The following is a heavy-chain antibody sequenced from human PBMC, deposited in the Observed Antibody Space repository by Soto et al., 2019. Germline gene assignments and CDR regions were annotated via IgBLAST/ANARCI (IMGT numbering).Heavy chain of an antibody. V-gene: IGHV4-59*01. CDR3: ARAQTTANDAFDI. J-gene: IGHJ3*02. CDR2: IYYSGST. Sequence: SETLSLTCTVSGGSISSYYWSWIRQPPGNGLEWIGYIYYSGSTNYNPSLKSRVTISVDTSKNQFSLKLSSVTAADTAVYYCARAQTTANDAFDIWGQGTMVTVSS. CDR1: GGSISSYY. D-gene: IGHD4-17*01.